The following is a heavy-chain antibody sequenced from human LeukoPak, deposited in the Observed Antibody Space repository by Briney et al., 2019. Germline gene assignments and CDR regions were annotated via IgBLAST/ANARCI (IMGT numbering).Heavy chain of an antibody. D-gene: IGHD2-8*01. V-gene: IGHV3-21*01. CDR3: ARFGRMRGWFDP. CDR1: GFTFSSYS. Sequence: KPGGSLRLSCAASGFTFSSYSMNWVRQAPGKGLEWVSSISSSSSYIYYADSVKGRFTISRDNAKNSLYLQMNSLRAEDTAVYYCARFGRMRGWFDPWGREPWSPSPQ. J-gene: IGHJ5*02. CDR2: ISSSSSYI.